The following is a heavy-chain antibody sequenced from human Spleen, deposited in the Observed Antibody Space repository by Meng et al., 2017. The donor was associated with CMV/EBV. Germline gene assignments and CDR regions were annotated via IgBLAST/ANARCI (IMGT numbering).Heavy chain of an antibody. J-gene: IGHJ5*02. D-gene: IGHD4-11*01. CDR3: AHRDVYSNYRWFDP. Sequence: QIALKESGPTLVKPTQTLTLTCTFSGFSLSTSGVGVGWIRQPPGKALEWLALIYWDDDKRYSPSLKSRLTITKDTCKNQVVLTMTNMDPVDTATYYCAHRDVYSNYRWFDPWGQGTLVTVSS. CDR2: IYWDDDK. V-gene: IGHV2-5*02. CDR1: GFSLSTSGVG.